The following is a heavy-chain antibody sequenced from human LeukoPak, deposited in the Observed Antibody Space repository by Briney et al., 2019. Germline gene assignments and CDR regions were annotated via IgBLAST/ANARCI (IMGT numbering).Heavy chain of an antibody. CDR2: ISDSGTDT. Sequence: PGGSLRLSCEASGFSLSNYAMSWVRQAPGEGLEWVSRISDSGTDTHYADSVKGRFTISRDTSKNTLFLLMNSLRAEDTAVYYCATQNFDYWGQGTLVTVSS. V-gene: IGHV3-23*01. CDR1: GFSLSNYA. J-gene: IGHJ4*02. CDR3: ATQNFDY.